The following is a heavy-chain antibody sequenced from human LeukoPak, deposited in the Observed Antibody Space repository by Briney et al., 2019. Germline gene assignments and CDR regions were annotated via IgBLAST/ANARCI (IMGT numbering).Heavy chain of an antibody. CDR1: GFTFSSNF. J-gene: IGHJ3*02. V-gene: IGHV3-66*01. CDR2: IYSGGST. Sequence: GGSLRLSCAASGFTFSSNFMSWVRQAPGKGLEWVSLIYSGGSTYYADSVKGGFTISRDISKNTLFLQLNSLRAEDTAVYYCARGGVVVAAIDAFDIWGQGTLVTVSS. CDR3: ARGGVVVAAIDAFDI. D-gene: IGHD2-15*01.